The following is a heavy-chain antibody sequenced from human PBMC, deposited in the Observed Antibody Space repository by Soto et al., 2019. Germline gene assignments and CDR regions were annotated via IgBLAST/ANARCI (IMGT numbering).Heavy chain of an antibody. J-gene: IGHJ4*02. Sequence: SETLSLTCAISGDSVSSNSATWDWIRQSPSRGLEWLGRTYYRSRWFNDYAGSVKGRITINPDTSNNQFSLQLTSLSPDDTATYYCTKGAERTVQRFLDWVCGHWGQGTPVTVSS. V-gene: IGHV6-1*01. CDR2: TYYRSRWFN. CDR1: GDSVSSNSAT. D-gene: IGHD3-9*01. CDR3: TKGAERTVQRFLDWVCGH.